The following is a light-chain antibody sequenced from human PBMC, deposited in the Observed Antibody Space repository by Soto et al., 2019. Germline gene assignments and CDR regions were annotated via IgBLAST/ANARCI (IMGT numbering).Light chain of an antibody. V-gene: IGKV1-5*03. CDR1: QTIISS. CDR3: QHYNSYSEA. CDR2: KAS. J-gene: IGKJ1*01. Sequence: DIHMTHSPSTLSVSLLCRVTISCLASQTIISSLAWYQQKPGQAPKLLIYKASTITTGVPSRFIGSGSGTDFTLTISSLQSDDFAIYYCQHYNSYSEAFGQGTKVDIK.